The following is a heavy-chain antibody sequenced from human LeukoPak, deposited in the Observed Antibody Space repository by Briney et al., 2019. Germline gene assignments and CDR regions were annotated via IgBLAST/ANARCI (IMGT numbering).Heavy chain of an antibody. Sequence: PGGSLRLSCAASGFTFSSYSMNWVRQAPGKGLEWVSSISSSSSYIYYADSVKGRFTISRDNAKNSLYLQINSLRAEDTAVYYCARDMVGAKSPPDYWGQGTLVTVSS. J-gene: IGHJ4*02. V-gene: IGHV3-21*01. CDR1: GFTFSSYS. CDR3: ARDMVGAKSPPDY. CDR2: ISSSSSYI. D-gene: IGHD1-26*01.